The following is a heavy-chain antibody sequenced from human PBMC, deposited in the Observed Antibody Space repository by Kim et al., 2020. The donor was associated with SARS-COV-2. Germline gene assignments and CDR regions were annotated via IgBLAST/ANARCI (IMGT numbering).Heavy chain of an antibody. Sequence: PSLKSQVTISVDTAKNQFSLKLSSVTAADTAVYYCARGRGYSGYVFFDYWGQGTLVTVSS. V-gene: IGHV4-34*01. D-gene: IGHD5-12*01. J-gene: IGHJ4*02. CDR3: ARGRGYSGYVFFDY.